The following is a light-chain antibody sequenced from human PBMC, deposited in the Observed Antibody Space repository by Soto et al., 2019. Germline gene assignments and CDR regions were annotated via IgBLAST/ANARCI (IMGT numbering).Light chain of an antibody. CDR2: EAS. CDR1: RDISTW. V-gene: IGKV1-5*01. Sequence: DIQMTQSPSTLSASVGDRVTITCRASRDISTWLAWYQQKPGKAPKVLIYEASNLESGVPSRFSGSGSGTEFTLTISSLQPDDFATYYCQEYSREFGGGPRVEIK. CDR3: QEYSRE. J-gene: IGKJ4*02.